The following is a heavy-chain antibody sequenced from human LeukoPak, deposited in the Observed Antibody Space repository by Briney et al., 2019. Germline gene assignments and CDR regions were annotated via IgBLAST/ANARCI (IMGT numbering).Heavy chain of an antibody. Sequence: PSETLSLTCTVSGGSNSSYYWSWIRQPPGKGLEWIGYIYYSGSTNYNPSLKSRVTISVDTSKNQFSLKLSSVTAADTAVYYCARDATTLTRGAFDIWGQGTMVTVSS. CDR3: ARDATTLTRGAFDI. V-gene: IGHV4-59*01. J-gene: IGHJ3*02. D-gene: IGHD1-1*01. CDR2: IYYSGST. CDR1: GGSNSSYY.